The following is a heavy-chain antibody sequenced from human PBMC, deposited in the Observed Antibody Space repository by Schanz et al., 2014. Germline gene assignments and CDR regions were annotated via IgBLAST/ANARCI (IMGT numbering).Heavy chain of an antibody. CDR2: IYSNGIS. Sequence: QVQLQQWGAGLLKPSETLSLTCAVYGGSFSGYFWSWTRQSPEKGLEWIGRIYSNGISHYNPSLESRVTMSVDTSKNKFSLNPTPVTPADTAIYYCVRVKGEHSGHDYIVYWGQGIQVTVSP. CDR1: GGSFSGYF. J-gene: IGHJ4*02. CDR3: VRVKGEHSGHDYIVY. V-gene: IGHV4-59*10. D-gene: IGHD5-12*01.